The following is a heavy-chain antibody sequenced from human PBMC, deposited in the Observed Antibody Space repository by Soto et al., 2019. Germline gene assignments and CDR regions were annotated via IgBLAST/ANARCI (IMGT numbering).Heavy chain of an antibody. CDR1: GFTFSSYW. CDR3: ARANRIAAAGTGYSCYIDV. V-gene: IGHV3-74*01. D-gene: IGHD6-13*01. J-gene: IGHJ6*03. Sequence: GGSLRLSCASSGFTFSSYWMHWVRQAPGKGLVWVSRINSDGSSTSYADSVKGRFTISRDNAKNTLYLQMNSLRAEDTAVYYCARANRIAAAGTGYSCYIDVWGKGPTVTGSS. CDR2: INSDGSST.